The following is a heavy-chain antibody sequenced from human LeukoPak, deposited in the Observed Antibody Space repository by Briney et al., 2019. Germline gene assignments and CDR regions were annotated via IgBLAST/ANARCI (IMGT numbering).Heavy chain of an antibody. CDR3: ARETSWP. CDR1: GFTFSDYA. Sequence: GGSLRLSCAASGFTFSDYAIHWIRQAPSKGLEWVAVITYDGGNKYYADSVKGRFTISRDNSKNTLYLQMSSLRAEDTAVYYCARETSWPWGQGTLVTVSS. CDR2: ITYDGGNK. D-gene: IGHD6-13*01. V-gene: IGHV3-30-3*01. J-gene: IGHJ5*02.